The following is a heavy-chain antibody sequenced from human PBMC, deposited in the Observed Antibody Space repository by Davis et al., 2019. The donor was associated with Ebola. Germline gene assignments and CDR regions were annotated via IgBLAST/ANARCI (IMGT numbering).Heavy chain of an antibody. D-gene: IGHD1-14*01. CDR2: IKQDGSEK. J-gene: IGHJ3*01. CDR1: GFTFSSYW. V-gene: IGHV3-7*01. Sequence: GESLKISCAASGFTFSSYWMSWVRQAPGKGLEWVANIKQDGSEKYYVDSVKGRFTISRDNAKNSLYLQMNSLRDEDTAVYYCARDPPESMGSDAFDVWGRGTMVTVSS. CDR3: ARDPPESMGSDAFDV.